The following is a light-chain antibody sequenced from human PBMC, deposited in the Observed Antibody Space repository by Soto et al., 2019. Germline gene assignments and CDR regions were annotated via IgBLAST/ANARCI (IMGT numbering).Light chain of an antibody. CDR2: DAA. V-gene: IGKV3-11*01. CDR3: QQRSNWPIFT. Sequence: EIVLTQSPGTLSLFPGERATLSCRASQSVSDFLAWYQRKPGQAPRLLIYDAAKRAPGIPARFSGSGSGTDFTLTISSLEPEDSAVYYCQQRSNWPIFTFGPGTKV. CDR1: QSVSDF. J-gene: IGKJ3*01.